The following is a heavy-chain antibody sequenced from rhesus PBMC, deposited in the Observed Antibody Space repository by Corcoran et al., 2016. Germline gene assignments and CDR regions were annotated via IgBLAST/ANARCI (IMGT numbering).Heavy chain of an antibody. CDR1: GGSISDYYF. D-gene: IGHD5-24*01. CDR3: ASGLNAWVKNLNRFDV. CDR2: VYGNSANT. J-gene: IGHJ5-1*01. Sequence: QVQLQESGPGLVKPSETLSLTCSVSGGSISDYYFWSWIRQSPGKGLEGVGGVYGNSANTYSKPYLKSRVTISKDTSQNQFSLRLTSVTAADTAVYYCASGLNAWVKNLNRFDVWGPGVLVTVSS. V-gene: IGHV4-143*01.